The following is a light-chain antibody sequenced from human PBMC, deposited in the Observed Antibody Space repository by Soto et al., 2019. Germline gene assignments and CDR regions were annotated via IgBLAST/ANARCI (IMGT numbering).Light chain of an antibody. CDR3: QQYSSFSWT. J-gene: IGKJ1*01. CDR1: QSIGTW. CDR2: DVS. V-gene: IGKV1-5*01. Sequence: DIQMTQSPSTLSASVGDRVTITCRASQSIGTWVAWYQQKPGEAPKLLIYDVSTLDSGVPSRFSGSGSGTEFTLTISGLQPDDFATYYCQQYSSFSWTFGQGTKVDIK.